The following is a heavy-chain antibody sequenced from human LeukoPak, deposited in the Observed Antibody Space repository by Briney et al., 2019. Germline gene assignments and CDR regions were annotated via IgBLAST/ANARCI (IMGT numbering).Heavy chain of an antibody. D-gene: IGHD2-15*01. Sequence: GASVKVSCKASGCTFTGYYMHWVRQAPGQGLEWMGWINPNSGGTNYAQKFQGRVTMTRDTSISTAYMELSRLRSDDTAVYYCARDLRVAANYWFDPWGQGTLVTVSS. CDR1: GCTFTGYY. CDR3: ARDLRVAANYWFDP. J-gene: IGHJ5*02. CDR2: INPNSGGT. V-gene: IGHV1-2*02.